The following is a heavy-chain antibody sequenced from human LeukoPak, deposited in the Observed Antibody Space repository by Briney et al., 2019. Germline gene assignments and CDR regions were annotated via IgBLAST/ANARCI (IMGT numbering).Heavy chain of an antibody. V-gene: IGHV4-59*07. D-gene: IGHD2-15*01. CDR3: ARVPFRCSGGSCYAGWVDY. CDR1: GGSISSYY. CDR2: IYYSGCT. Sequence: ADTLSVTCTVSGGSISSYYLLWLRQAPGQGLEWIGWIYYSGCTNYNPSLKSRATISVGTSKNQCALELSSVTAADTAVYYCARVPFRCSGGSCYAGWVDYWGQGTLVTVSS. J-gene: IGHJ4*02.